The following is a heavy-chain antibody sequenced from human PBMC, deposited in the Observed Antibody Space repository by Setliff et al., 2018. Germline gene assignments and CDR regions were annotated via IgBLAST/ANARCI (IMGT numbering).Heavy chain of an antibody. V-gene: IGHV4-59*08. CDR1: GGSIDSHY. Sequence: ASETLSLTCSVSGGSIDSHYWSWIRQPPGKGLEWIGSIYYSGNTNYNPSLKSRVTISIDTSKNQFSLKLSSVTAADTAVYYCARGLGPTYFDYWGQGTLVTVS. J-gene: IGHJ4*02. CDR3: ARGLGPTYFDY. CDR2: IYYSGNT.